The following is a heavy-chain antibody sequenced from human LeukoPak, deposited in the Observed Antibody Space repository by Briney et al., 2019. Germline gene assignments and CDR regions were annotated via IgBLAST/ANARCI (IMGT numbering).Heavy chain of an antibody. J-gene: IGHJ4*02. CDR3: AKGRQPATEPYFDY. D-gene: IGHD2-2*01. Sequence: PGGSLRLSCAASGFTFSSYAMSWVRQAPGKGLEWVSAISGSGGSTYYADSVKGRFTISRDNSKSTLYLQMNSLRAEDTAVYYCAKGRQPATEPYFDYWGQGTLVTVSS. CDR1: GFTFSSYA. CDR2: ISGSGGST. V-gene: IGHV3-23*01.